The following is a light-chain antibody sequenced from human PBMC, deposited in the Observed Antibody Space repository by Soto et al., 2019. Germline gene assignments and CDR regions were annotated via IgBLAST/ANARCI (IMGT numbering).Light chain of an antibody. J-gene: IGLJ1*01. Sequence: QSALTQPTSLSGSPGQSIAISCTGSSSDVGAYDYVSWYQQHPDKAPRLIMYEVSYRPSGVSNRFSGSKSVNTATLTISGLQAEDEGDYYCSSHTTSDTRVFGTGTELTVL. CDR2: EVS. CDR3: SSHTTSDTRV. V-gene: IGLV2-14*03. CDR1: SSDVGAYDY.